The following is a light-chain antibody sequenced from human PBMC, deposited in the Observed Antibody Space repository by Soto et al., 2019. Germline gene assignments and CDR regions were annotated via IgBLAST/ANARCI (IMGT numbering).Light chain of an antibody. J-gene: IGLJ2*01. CDR3: QSADSSGTYVV. Sequence: SYELTQPPSVSVSPGQTARITCSGDALPNQYAYWYQLKPGQAPLLVIYKDSERPSGIPERFSGSSSGTTVTLTISGVQAEDEADYYCQSADSSGTYVVFGGGTKLTVL. CDR2: KDS. CDR1: ALPNQY. V-gene: IGLV3-25*03.